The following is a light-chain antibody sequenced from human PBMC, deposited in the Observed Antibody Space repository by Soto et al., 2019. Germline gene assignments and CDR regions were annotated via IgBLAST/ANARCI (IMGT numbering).Light chain of an antibody. J-gene: IGLJ2*01. CDR2: SNN. CDR3: AAWDDSLNGHVV. CDR1: SSNIGSNT. Sequence: QSVLTHPPSASGTPGQRVTISCSGSSSNIGSNTVNWYQQLPGTAPKLLIYSNNQRPSGVPDRFSGSKSGTSASLAISGLQSEDEADYYCAAWDDSLNGHVVFGGGTKLTVL. V-gene: IGLV1-44*01.